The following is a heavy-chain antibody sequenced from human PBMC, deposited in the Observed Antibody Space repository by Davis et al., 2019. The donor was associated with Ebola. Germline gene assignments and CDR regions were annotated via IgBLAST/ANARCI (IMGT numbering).Heavy chain of an antibody. D-gene: IGHD3-10*02. Sequence: GESLKISCAASGFTVSSNYMSWVRQAPGKGLEWVSVIYSGGSTYYADSVKGRFTISRHNSKNTLYLQMNSLRAEDTAVYYCARDVRDYYYYGMDVWGQGTTVTVSS. CDR3: ARDVRDYYYYGMDV. CDR1: GFTVSSNY. V-gene: IGHV3-53*04. J-gene: IGHJ6*02. CDR2: IYSGGST.